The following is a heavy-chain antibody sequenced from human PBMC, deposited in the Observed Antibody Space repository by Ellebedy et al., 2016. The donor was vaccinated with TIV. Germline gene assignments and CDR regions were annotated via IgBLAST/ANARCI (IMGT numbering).Heavy chain of an antibody. D-gene: IGHD3-3*01. V-gene: IGHV3-21*01. CDR1: GFSFGSHS. Sequence: GESLKISCVASGFSFGSHSMNWVRQAPGKGLEWVSSISSTSGDIQYADSVKGRFIISRDNAKNTVSLQMDSLSAEDTAVYYCARGAVGGLIWSGYYCDYWGQGSLVTVSS. CDR3: ARGAVGGLIWSGYYCDY. CDR2: ISSTSGDI. J-gene: IGHJ4*02.